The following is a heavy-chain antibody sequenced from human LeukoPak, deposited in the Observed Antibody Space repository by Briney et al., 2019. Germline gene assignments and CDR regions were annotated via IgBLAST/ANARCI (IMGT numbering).Heavy chain of an antibody. D-gene: IGHD6-25*01. V-gene: IGHV7-4-1*02. CDR2: INTNTGNP. Sequence: ASVKVSCKATGYTFTAYYMQWVRQAPGQGLEWMGWINTNTGNPTYAQGFTGRFVFSLDTSVSTAYLQISSLKAEDTAVYYCARDDVERPFDYWGQGTLVTVSS. J-gene: IGHJ4*02. CDR3: ARDDVERPFDY. CDR1: GYTFTAYY.